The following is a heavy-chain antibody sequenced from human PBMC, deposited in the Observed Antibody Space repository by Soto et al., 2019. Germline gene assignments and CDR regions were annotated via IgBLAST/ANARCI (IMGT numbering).Heavy chain of an antibody. CDR1: GGTFNNYV. V-gene: IGHV1-69*06. Sequence: QVQLVQSGAEVKKHGSSVKVSFSASGGTFNNYVMNWVRQAPGQGLEWMAGIIPIFGTQNYAQKFQGRVTITADKSTSTAYMELNSLRSEDTAVYYCAGRCDGTNCLAHFDSWGQGTLVTVS. J-gene: IGHJ4*02. D-gene: IGHD2-2*01. CDR2: IIPIFGTQ. CDR3: AGRCDGTNCLAHFDS.